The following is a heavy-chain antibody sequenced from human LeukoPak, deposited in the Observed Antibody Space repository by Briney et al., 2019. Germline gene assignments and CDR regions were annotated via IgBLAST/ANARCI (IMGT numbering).Heavy chain of an antibody. Sequence: SETLSLTCTVSGGSISSYYWSWIRQPPGKGLEWIGYIYYSGSTNYNPSLKSRVTISVDTSKNQFSLKLSSVTAADTAVYYCARAHRIRDYGDRSRRVAYYFDYWGQGTLVTVSS. CDR3: ARAHRIRDYGDRSRRVAYYFDY. V-gene: IGHV4-59*01. CDR1: GGSISSYY. CDR2: IYYSGST. J-gene: IGHJ4*02. D-gene: IGHD4-17*01.